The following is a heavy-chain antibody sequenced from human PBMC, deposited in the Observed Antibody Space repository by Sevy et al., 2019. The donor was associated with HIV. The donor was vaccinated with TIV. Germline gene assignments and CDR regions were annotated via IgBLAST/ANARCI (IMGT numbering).Heavy chain of an antibody. J-gene: IGHJ4*02. CDR1: GFTFSGSA. D-gene: IGHD3-22*01. Sequence: GGSLRLSCAASGFTFSGSAMHWVRQASGKGLEWVGRIRSKAKSYATAYAASVNGRFTISRDDSKNTAHLQMNSLKTEDTAVYYCTRSMEWVVISSFDYWGQGTLVTVSS. CDR3: TRSMEWVVISSFDY. V-gene: IGHV3-73*01. CDR2: IRSKAKSYAT.